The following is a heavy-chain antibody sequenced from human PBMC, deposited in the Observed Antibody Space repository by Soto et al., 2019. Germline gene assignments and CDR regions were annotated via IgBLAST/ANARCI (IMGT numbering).Heavy chain of an antibody. Sequence: EVQMVESGGGLVKPGGSLRLSCAASGFTFSNFNMNWVRQTPGKGLEWVASITSDNGDVFYPNSLKGRFTVSRDNAQNSLYLQMNGLRVDDTAVYYCARDNVRCQHYGTCFFDLWGRGTLVIVSP. J-gene: IGHJ2*01. V-gene: IGHV3-21*01. D-gene: IGHD3-10*01. CDR2: ITSDNGDV. CDR3: ARDNVRCQHYGTCFFDL. CDR1: GFTFSNFN.